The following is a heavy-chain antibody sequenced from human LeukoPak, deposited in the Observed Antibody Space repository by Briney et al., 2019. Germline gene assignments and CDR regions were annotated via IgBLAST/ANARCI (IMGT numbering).Heavy chain of an antibody. CDR2: ISYDGSNK. Sequence: GGSLRLSCAASGFTFSSYGMHWVRQAPGKGLEWVAVISYDGSNKYYADSVKGRFTISRDNSKNTLYLQMNSLRAEDTAVYYCARAGLGGYYYGSGSYFFDWGQGTLVTVSS. D-gene: IGHD3-10*01. J-gene: IGHJ4*02. CDR3: ARAGLGGYYYGSGSYFFD. CDR1: GFTFSSYG. V-gene: IGHV3-30*19.